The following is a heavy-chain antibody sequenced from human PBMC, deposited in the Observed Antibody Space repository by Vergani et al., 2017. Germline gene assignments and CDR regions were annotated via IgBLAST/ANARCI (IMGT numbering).Heavy chain of an antibody. J-gene: IGHJ4*02. Sequence: EVQLLESGGGLVQPGGSLRLPCAASGFNFSTYAMTWVRQAPGKGLEWVSTISSDGGSTYYADSVKGRFTISRDNSKNTLSLQMNSLTAEETAIYYCAGPQGTSAYYYGGFDYWGQGILVTVSS. D-gene: IGHD3-22*01. CDR2: ISSDGGST. V-gene: IGHV3-23*01. CDR3: AGPQGTSAYYYGGFDY. CDR1: GFNFSTYA.